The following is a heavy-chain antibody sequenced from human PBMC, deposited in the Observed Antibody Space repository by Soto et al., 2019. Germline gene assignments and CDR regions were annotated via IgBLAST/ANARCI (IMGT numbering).Heavy chain of an antibody. J-gene: IGHJ4*02. CDR2: ISGSGGST. V-gene: IGHV3-23*01. Sequence: EVQLLESGGGLVQPGGSLRLSFAASGFTFSSYAMSWVRQAPGRGLEWVSAISGSGGSTYYADSVKGRFTISRDNSKNTLYLQMNSLRAEDTAVYYCAKVPVVVTHFDYWGQGTLVTVSS. CDR1: GFTFSSYA. CDR3: AKVPVVVTHFDY. D-gene: IGHD3-22*01.